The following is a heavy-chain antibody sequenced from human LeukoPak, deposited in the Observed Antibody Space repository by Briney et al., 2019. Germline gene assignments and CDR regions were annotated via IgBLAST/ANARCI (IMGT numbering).Heavy chain of an antibody. CDR1: GFTVSSNY. Sequence: GGSLRLSCAASGFTVSSNYMSWVRQAPGKGLEWVSVIYSSGSTYYADSVNARFTISRDNSKNPLYLQMNSLSAVDTAVYYCAISRGWYLGNFDYWGQGTLVTVSS. J-gene: IGHJ4*02. CDR2: IYSSGST. CDR3: AISRGWYLGNFDY. D-gene: IGHD6-19*01. V-gene: IGHV3-53*01.